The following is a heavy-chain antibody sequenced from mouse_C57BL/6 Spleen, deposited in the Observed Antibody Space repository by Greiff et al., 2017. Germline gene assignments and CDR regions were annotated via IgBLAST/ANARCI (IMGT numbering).Heavy chain of an antibody. V-gene: IGHV1-62-2*01. CDR2: FYPGSGSI. Sequence: QVQLQQSGAELVKPGASVKLSCKASGFTFTEYTIHWVKQRSGQGLEWIGWFYPGSGSIKYNEKFKDKATLTADKSSSTVYMELSRLTSEDSAVYFCATHEDYYGSSSAWFAYWGQGTLVTVSA. CDR1: GFTFTEYT. CDR3: ATHEDYYGSSSAWFAY. J-gene: IGHJ3*01. D-gene: IGHD1-1*01.